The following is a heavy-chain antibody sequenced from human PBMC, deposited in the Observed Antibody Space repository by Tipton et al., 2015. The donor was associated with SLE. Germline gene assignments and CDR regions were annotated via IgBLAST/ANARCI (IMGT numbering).Heavy chain of an antibody. CDR1: GDSISNYY. CDR2: IYFSGNT. D-gene: IGHD3-3*01. J-gene: IGHJ6*03. CDR3: ARVRPPLSIFGVVKGTDYYYMDV. V-gene: IGHV4-4*07. Sequence: TLSLTCTVSGDSISNYYWSWIRQPAGKGLEWIGRIYFSGNTNYNPSLKSRVTISVDTSKNQFSLKLSSVTAADTAVYYCARVRPPLSIFGVVKGTDYYYMDVWGKGTTVTVSS.